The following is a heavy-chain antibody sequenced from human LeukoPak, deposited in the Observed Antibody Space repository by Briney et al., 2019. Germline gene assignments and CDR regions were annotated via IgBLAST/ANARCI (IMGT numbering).Heavy chain of an antibody. D-gene: IGHD4-17*01. CDR3: ARARGLTNDAFDI. CDR2: ISSSSSYI. CDR1: GFTFSSYS. Sequence: GGSLRLSCAASGFTFSSYSMNWVRQAPGKGLEWVSSISSSSSYIYYADSVKGRFTISRDNAKNSLYLQMNSLRAEDTAVYYCARARGLTNDAFDIWGQGTMVTVSS. J-gene: IGHJ3*02. V-gene: IGHV3-21*01.